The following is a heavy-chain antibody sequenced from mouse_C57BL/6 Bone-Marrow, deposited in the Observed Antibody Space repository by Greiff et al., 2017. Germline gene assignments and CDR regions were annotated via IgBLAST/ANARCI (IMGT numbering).Heavy chain of an antibody. J-gene: IGHJ2*01. Sequence: QVQLQQSGAELVKPGASVKLSCKASGYIFTEYTIHWVKQRSGQGLEWIGWFYPGSGSITYNERFKDKATLTTDNSSNTVYMELSRLTSEDSAVYFCARNERYYDYEGYFDYWGQGTTLTVSS. CDR3: ARNERYYDYEGYFDY. CDR2: FYPGSGSI. V-gene: IGHV1-62-2*01. CDR1: GYIFTEYT. D-gene: IGHD2-4*01.